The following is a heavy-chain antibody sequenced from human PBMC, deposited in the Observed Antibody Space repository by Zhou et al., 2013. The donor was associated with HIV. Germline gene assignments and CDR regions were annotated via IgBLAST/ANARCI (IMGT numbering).Heavy chain of an antibody. J-gene: IGHJ3*02. CDR2: IIPFFGMP. D-gene: IGHD1-26*01. Sequence: QVQLVQSGAEVRKPGSSVRVSCRVSGDTFRSSYGFTWVRQAPGQGLEWMGRIIPFFGMPNYAQKFQGRVTIIADKSTNTAYLDLRSLRSDDTALYYCGRGPYYSNTPGGPLDIWGQGTWVTISS. V-gene: IGHV1-69*04. CDR3: GRGPYYSNTPGGPLDI. CDR1: GDTFRSSYG.